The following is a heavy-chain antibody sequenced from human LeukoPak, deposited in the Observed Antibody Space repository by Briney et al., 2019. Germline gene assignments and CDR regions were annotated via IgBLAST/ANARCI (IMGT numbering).Heavy chain of an antibody. CDR3: ARLIGRNWFDP. V-gene: IGHV4-59*08. Sequence: PSETLSLTCTVSGGSISSYYWSWIRQPPGKGLEWIGYIYYSGSTNYNPSLKSRVTISVDTSKNQFSLKLTSVTAADTAVYYCARLIGRNWFDPWGQGTLVTVSS. CDR2: IYYSGST. CDR1: GGSISSYY. D-gene: IGHD1-26*01. J-gene: IGHJ5*02.